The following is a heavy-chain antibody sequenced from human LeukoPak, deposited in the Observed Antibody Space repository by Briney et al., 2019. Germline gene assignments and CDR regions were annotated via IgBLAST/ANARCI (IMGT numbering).Heavy chain of an antibody. D-gene: IGHD3-22*01. V-gene: IGHV3-20*04. CDR3: ARDLYDSSGYYYRHAFDI. J-gene: IGHJ3*02. CDR1: GFTFDDYG. CDR2: INWNGGST. Sequence: GGSLRLSCAASGFTFDDYGMSWVRQAPGKGLEWVSGINWNGGSTGYADSVKGRFTISRDNAKNSLYLQMNSLRAEDTALYYCARDLYDSSGYYYRHAFDIWGKGTMVTVSS.